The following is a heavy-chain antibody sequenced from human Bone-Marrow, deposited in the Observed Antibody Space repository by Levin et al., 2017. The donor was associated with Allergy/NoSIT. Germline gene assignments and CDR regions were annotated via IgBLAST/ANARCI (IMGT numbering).Heavy chain of an antibody. J-gene: IGHJ4*02. CDR1: GFSFSDAY. D-gene: IGHD6-19*01. Sequence: KTGGSLRLSCAASGFSFSDAYMTWVRQAPGKGLEWIGRVKRMTDGATTDYAAPVKGRITISRDDSKATFYLQMNSLKTEDTAMYYCTSGLIQGFQWWGQGTLVTVSS. CDR3: TSGLIQGFQW. CDR2: VKRMTDGATT. V-gene: IGHV3-15*01.